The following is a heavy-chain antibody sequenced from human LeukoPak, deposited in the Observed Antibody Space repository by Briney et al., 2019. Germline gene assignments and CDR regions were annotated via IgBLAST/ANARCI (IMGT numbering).Heavy chain of an antibody. CDR3: ARFYDSSGRHPSDAFDI. CDR1: GGSFSGYY. Sequence: SETLSLTCAVYGGSFSGYYWSWIRQPPGKGLECMGEINHSGSTNYNPSLKSRVTISVDTSKNQFSLKLSSVTAADTAVYSCARFYDSSGRHPSDAFDIWGQGTMVTVSS. CDR2: INHSGST. V-gene: IGHV4-34*01. D-gene: IGHD3-22*01. J-gene: IGHJ3*02.